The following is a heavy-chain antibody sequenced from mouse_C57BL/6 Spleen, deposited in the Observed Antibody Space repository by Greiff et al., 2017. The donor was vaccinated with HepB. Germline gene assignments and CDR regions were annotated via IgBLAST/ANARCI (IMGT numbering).Heavy chain of an antibody. CDR2: IYPSDSET. CDR3: ARDYGSSYWYFDV. J-gene: IGHJ1*03. Sequence: VQLQQSGAELVRPGSSVKLSCKASGYTFTSYWMDWVKQRPGQGLEWIGNIYPSDSETHYNQKFKDKATLTVDKSSSTAYMQLSSLTSEDSAVYYCARDYGSSYWYFDVWGTGTTVTVSS. V-gene: IGHV1-61*01. CDR1: GYTFTSYW. D-gene: IGHD1-1*01.